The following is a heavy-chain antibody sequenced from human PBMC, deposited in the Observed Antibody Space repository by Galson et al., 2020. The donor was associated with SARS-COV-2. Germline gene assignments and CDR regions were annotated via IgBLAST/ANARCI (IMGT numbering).Heavy chain of an antibody. D-gene: IGHD3-3*01. J-gene: IGHJ6*02. Sequence: SGPTLAKPTQTLTLTRTFSGLSLSTSAMCVSWIRQPPGKALEWLALLHCDDDKYYRTTLHTRLTIPKDTSKNQVVLTMTNMDPVDTATYYCGRIQAEWLFNGCYYYYGMDVWGQGTTVTVSS. CDR3: GRIQAEWLFNGCYYYYGMDV. CDR2: LHCDDDK. CDR1: GLSLSTSAMC. V-gene: IGHV2-70*01.